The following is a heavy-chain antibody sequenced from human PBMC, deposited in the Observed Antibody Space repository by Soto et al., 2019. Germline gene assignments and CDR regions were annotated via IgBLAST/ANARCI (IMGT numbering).Heavy chain of an antibody. V-gene: IGHV1-46*01. Sequence: ASVKVSCKASGYIFTTYYMHWVRQAPGQGLEWMGIINPSSGSTSYAQKFQGRVTMTRDTSTSTVYMELSSLRSEDTAVYYCARDLHYYDSSGYYPYFDYWGQGTLVTVSS. D-gene: IGHD3-22*01. J-gene: IGHJ4*02. CDR1: GYIFTTYY. CDR2: INPSSGST. CDR3: ARDLHYYDSSGYYPYFDY.